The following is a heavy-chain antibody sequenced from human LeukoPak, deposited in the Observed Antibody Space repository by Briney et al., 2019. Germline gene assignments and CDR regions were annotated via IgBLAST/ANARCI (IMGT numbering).Heavy chain of an antibody. V-gene: IGHV4-4*02. J-gene: IGHJ2*01. CDR2: IYHSGST. CDR1: GGSISSGNW. CDR3: ARVENDDDWYFNL. Sequence: SETLSLTCAVSGGSISSGNWWSWVRQPPGKGLVWIGEIYHSGSTKYNPSLKSRVTISVDESKIQFSLKMTAVTAADTAVYYYARVENDDDWYFNLWGRGTLVTVSS. D-gene: IGHD1-1*01.